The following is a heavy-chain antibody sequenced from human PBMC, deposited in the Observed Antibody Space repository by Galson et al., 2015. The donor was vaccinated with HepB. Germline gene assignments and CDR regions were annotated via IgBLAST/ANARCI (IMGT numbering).Heavy chain of an antibody. D-gene: IGHD3-16*01. V-gene: IGHV3-21*01. CDR2: ISSSSSYI. J-gene: IGHJ5*02. Sequence: SLRLSCAASGFTFSSYSMNWVRQAPGKGLEWVSSISSSSSYIYYADSVKGRFTISRDNAKNSLYLQMNSLRAEDTAVYYCARSMDVWGNNWFDPWGQGTLVTVSS. CDR1: GFTFSSYS. CDR3: ARSMDVWGNNWFDP.